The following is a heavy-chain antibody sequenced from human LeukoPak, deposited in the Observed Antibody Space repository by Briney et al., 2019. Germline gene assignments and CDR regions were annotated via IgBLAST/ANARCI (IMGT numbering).Heavy chain of an antibody. D-gene: IGHD3-9*01. J-gene: IGHJ4*02. CDR2: ISSRSSYI. CDR1: GFTFSSYS. CDR3: AREPLIYDILTGYYLGYYFDY. Sequence: GGSLRLSCAASGFTFSSYSMNWVRQAPGKGLEWVSSISSRSSYIYYADSVKGRFTISRDNAKNSLYLQMNSLRAEDTAVYYCAREPLIYDILTGYYLGYYFDYWGRGTLVTVPS. V-gene: IGHV3-21*01.